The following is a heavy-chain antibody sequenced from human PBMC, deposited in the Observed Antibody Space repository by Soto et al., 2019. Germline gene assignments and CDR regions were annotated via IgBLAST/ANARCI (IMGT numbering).Heavy chain of an antibody. Sequence: PSQTLSLTCAISGDSVSSNSAAWNRIRQSPSRGLEWLGRTYYRSKWYNDYAVSVKSRITINPDTSKNQFSLQLNSVTPEDTAVYYCARDRIGVAGTGEYYFDYWGQGTLVTVSS. V-gene: IGHV6-1*01. D-gene: IGHD6-19*01. J-gene: IGHJ4*02. CDR2: TYYRSKWYN. CDR3: ARDRIGVAGTGEYYFDY. CDR1: GDSVSSNSAA.